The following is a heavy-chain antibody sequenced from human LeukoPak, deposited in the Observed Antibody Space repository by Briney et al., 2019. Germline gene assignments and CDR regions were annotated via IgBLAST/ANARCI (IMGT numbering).Heavy chain of an antibody. V-gene: IGHV6-1*01. CDR3: ARAPHYDFWLEPWYYMDV. CDR1: GDSVSSNSAA. D-gene: IGHD3-3*01. CDR2: TYYRSKWYN. Sequence: SQTLSLTCAISGDSVSSNSAAWNWIRQSPSRGLERLGRTYYRSKWYNDYAVSVKSRITINPDTSKNQFSLQLNSVTPEDTAVYYCARAPHYDFWLEPWYYMDVWGKGTTVTVSS. J-gene: IGHJ6*03.